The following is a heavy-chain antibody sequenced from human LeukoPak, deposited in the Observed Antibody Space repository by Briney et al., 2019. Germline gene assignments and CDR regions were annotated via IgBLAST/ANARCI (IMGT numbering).Heavy chain of an antibody. CDR1: GGSISSSSCY. V-gene: IGHV4-39*07. J-gene: IGHJ4*02. D-gene: IGHD2-2*02. CDR3: ARVTIPGNYFDY. Sequence: PSETLSLTCTVSGGSISSSSCYWGWIRQPPGKGLEWIGSIYYSGSTYYNPSLKSRVTISVDTSKNQFSLKLSSVTAADTAVYYCARVTIPGNYFDYWGQGTLVTVSS. CDR2: IYYSGST.